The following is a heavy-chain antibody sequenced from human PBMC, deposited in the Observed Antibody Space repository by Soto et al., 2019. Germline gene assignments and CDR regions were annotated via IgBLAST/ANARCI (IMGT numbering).Heavy chain of an antibody. CDR3: ARAAIGDIVVVVAAVEGNYYYYYMDV. CDR1: GFTFSSYS. J-gene: IGHJ6*03. Sequence: PGGSLRLSCAASGFTFSSYSMNWVRQAPGKGLEWVSSISSSSSYIYYADSVKGRFTISRDNAKNSLYLQMNSLRAEDTAVYYCARAAIGDIVVVVAAVEGNYYYYYMDVWGKGTTVTVSS. D-gene: IGHD2-15*01. CDR2: ISSSSSYI. V-gene: IGHV3-21*01.